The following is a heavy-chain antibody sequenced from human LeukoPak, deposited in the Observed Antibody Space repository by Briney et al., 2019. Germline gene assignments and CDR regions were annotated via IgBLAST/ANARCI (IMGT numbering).Heavy chain of an antibody. CDR1: GFTFSSYE. J-gene: IGHJ6*02. V-gene: IGHV3-48*03. CDR2: ISSSGSTI. Sequence: GGSLRLSCAASGFTFSSYEMNWVRQAPGKRLEWVSYISSSGSTIYYADSVKGRFTISRDNAKNSLYLQMNSLRAEDTAVYYCASLSGGYYYYGMDVWGQGTTVTVSS. CDR3: ASLSGGYYYYGMDV. D-gene: IGHD1-14*01.